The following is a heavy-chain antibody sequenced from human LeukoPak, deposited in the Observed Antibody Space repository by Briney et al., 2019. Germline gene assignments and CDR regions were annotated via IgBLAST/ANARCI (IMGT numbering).Heavy chain of an antibody. CDR1: GYSFTTYA. V-gene: IGHV1-3*01. J-gene: IGHJ4*02. CDR2: ITPGNGNT. D-gene: IGHD6-13*01. Sequence: ASVKVSCKASGYSFTTYALHWVRQAPGQRPEWMGWITPGNGNTKYSQKFQGRVAITRDTTASTASLDLSSLRSEDTADYYCAREAPSSTWSFDNWGQGTLVTVSS. CDR3: AREAPSSTWSFDN.